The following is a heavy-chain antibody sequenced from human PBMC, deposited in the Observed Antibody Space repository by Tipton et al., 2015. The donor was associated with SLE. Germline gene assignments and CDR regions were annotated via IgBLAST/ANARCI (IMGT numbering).Heavy chain of an antibody. CDR1: GGSFSGYY. D-gene: IGHD5-18*01. Sequence: TLSLTCDVYGGSFSGYYWRWIRQPPGKGLEWIGEINHNGRTNYNPSLKGRVTISADTSKNQFSLKLSSVTAADTAVYYCARAQRYTYGDGYFDYWGQGTLVTVSS. CDR3: ARAQRYTYGDGYFDY. J-gene: IGHJ4*02. V-gene: IGHV4-34*01. CDR2: INHNGRT.